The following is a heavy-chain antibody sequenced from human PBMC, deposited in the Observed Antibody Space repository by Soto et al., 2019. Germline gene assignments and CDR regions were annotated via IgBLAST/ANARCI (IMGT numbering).Heavy chain of an antibody. D-gene: IGHD3-16*01. J-gene: IGHJ4*02. Sequence: LSLTCTVSGGSISSSAYYWSCIRQHPGKGLEWIGYISHSGTTYYNPSLNSRVIISVDTSKNQYSLSLASVTAADTAVYYCAREYTYGSNFFDSWGQGALVTVSS. CDR3: AREYTYGSNFFDS. CDR1: GGSISSSAYY. V-gene: IGHV4-31*03. CDR2: ISHSGTT.